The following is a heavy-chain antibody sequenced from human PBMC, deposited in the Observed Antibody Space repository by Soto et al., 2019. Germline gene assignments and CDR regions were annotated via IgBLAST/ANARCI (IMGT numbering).Heavy chain of an antibody. D-gene: IGHD2-15*01. V-gene: IGHV3-11*01. CDR1: GFTFSDYY. CDR3: AIVSGRVGFYYYYMDV. CDR2: ISSSGSTI. J-gene: IGHJ6*03. Sequence: QVQLVESGGGLVKPGGSLRLSCADSGFTFSDYYMSWIRQAPGKGLEWVSYISSSGSTIYYEESVKGRFTISRDNANNSLYLQMNSLRAEDTAVYYCAIVSGRVGFYYYYMDVWGKGTTVTVSS.